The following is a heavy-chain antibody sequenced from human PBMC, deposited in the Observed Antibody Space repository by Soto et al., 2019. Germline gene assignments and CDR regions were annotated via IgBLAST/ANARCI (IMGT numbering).Heavy chain of an antibody. J-gene: IGHJ6*02. CDR3: AKFVVPLPIPPYSTRIPV. Sequence: PGRYLGLASAASGVTCGFYAVSWVRQAPGKGLEWVSAISGSGGTTYYADSVKGRFAISRDNSKNTVYLEMNSLRVEDTAIYYCAKFVVPLPIPPYSTRIPVSAQCPTVS. V-gene: IGHV3-23*01. CDR1: GVTCGFYA. D-gene: IGHD2-15*01. CDR2: ISGSGGTT.